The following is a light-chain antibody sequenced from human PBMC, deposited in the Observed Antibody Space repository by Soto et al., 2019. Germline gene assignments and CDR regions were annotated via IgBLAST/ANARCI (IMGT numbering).Light chain of an antibody. J-gene: IGKJ5*01. Sequence: DIQMTQSPSTLSASVGDRVTITCRASQSISSLLAWYQQKPGRAPTLLIYKASTLEGGVPSRFSGSGSGTEFSLTISSLQPDDSATYYCQQYNTYPLTFGQGTRLEIK. CDR3: QQYNTYPLT. V-gene: IGKV1-5*03. CDR1: QSISSL. CDR2: KAS.